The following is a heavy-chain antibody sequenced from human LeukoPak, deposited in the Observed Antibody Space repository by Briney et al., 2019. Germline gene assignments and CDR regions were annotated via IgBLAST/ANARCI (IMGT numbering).Heavy chain of an antibody. CDR2: IYSSGST. V-gene: IGHV4-31*03. CDR3: ARDAVLAAAEGI. Sequence: SETLSLTCSVSGDSISSAGYYWNWIRQHPGKGLEWIGYIYSSGSTYYNPSLKSRLTISVDTSKNQFSLKLCPVTAADTAVYYCARDAVLAAAEGIWGQGTLVTVSS. J-gene: IGHJ4*02. D-gene: IGHD6-13*01. CDR1: GDSISSAGYY.